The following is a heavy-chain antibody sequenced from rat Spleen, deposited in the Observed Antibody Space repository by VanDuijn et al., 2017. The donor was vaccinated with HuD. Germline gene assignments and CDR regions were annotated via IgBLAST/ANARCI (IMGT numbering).Heavy chain of an antibody. J-gene: IGHJ3*01. Sequence: EVQLVESGGGLVQPGRSMKLSCTASGFIFRNYYMAWIRQAPGKGLEWVSSIDTDGGTTRYPDSVKGRFTISRDNAENTVYLQMNSLRSEDTATYYCAKDRDGGYAFAHWGQGTLVTVSS. CDR3: AKDRDGGYAFAH. CDR1: GFIFRNYY. CDR2: IDTDGGTT. D-gene: IGHD1-11*01. V-gene: IGHV5-58*01.